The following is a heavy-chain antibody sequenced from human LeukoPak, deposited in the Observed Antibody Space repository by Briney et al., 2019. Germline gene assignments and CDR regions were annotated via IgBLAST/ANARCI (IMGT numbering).Heavy chain of an antibody. Sequence: SETLSLTCTVSGGSISSGDYYWSWIRQPPGKGLEWIGYIYYSGSTYYNPSLKSRVTISVDTSKNQFSLKLSSVTAADTAVYYCARGGKRWELLTTVGYFDYWGQGTLVTVSS. D-gene: IGHD1-26*01. V-gene: IGHV4-30-4*01. CDR1: GGSISSGDYY. J-gene: IGHJ4*02. CDR3: ARGGKRWELLTTVGYFDY. CDR2: IYYSGST.